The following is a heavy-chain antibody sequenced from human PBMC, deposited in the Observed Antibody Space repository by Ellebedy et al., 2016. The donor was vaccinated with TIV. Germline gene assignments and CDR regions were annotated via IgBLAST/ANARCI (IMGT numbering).Heavy chain of an antibody. Sequence: KVSCKGSGYSFTSYWISWVRQMPGKGLEWMGRIDPSDSYTNYSPSFQGHVTISADKSISTAYLQWSSLKASDTAMYYCASSAVYDSSGYYVDYWGQGTLVTVSS. D-gene: IGHD3-22*01. CDR1: GYSFTSYW. CDR3: ASSAVYDSSGYYVDY. V-gene: IGHV5-10-1*01. CDR2: IDPSDSYT. J-gene: IGHJ4*02.